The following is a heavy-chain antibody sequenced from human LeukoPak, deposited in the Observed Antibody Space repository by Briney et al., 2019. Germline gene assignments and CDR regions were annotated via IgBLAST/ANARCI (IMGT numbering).Heavy chain of an antibody. J-gene: IGHJ3*02. CDR1: GGSISSSSYY. Sequence: SETLSLTCTVSGGSISSSSYYWGWIRQPPGKGLEWIGSIYYSGSTYYNPSLKSRVTISVDTSKNQFSLKLSSVTAADTAVYYCASNHYDSSGYYPHAFDIWGQGTMVTVSS. CDR3: ASNHYDSSGYYPHAFDI. D-gene: IGHD3-22*01. V-gene: IGHV4-39*07. CDR2: IYYSGST.